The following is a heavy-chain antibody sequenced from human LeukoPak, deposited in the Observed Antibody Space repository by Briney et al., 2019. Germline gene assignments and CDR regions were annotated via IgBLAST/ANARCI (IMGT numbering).Heavy chain of an antibody. D-gene: IGHD3-22*01. Sequence: GGSLRLSCAASGLTVSSNYMSWVRQAPGKGLEWVSVIRSGGSTYYADSVKGRFTIPRDKSKNTVYLQMNSLRAEDTAVYYCARALYYYDSSGYYFDYWGQGTLVTVSS. J-gene: IGHJ4*02. V-gene: IGHV3-66*01. CDR3: ARALYYYDSSGYYFDY. CDR2: IRSGGST. CDR1: GLTVSSNY.